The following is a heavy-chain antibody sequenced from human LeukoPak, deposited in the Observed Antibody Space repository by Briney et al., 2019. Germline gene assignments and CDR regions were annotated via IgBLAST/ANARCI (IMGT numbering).Heavy chain of an antibody. J-gene: IGHJ4*02. D-gene: IGHD3-3*01. Sequence: SETLSLTCTVSGGSISSYYWSWIRQPPGEGLEWIGHIYYSGSTNYNPSLKSRVTISVDTSKNQFSLKLSSVTAADTAVYYCARGNYDFWSGYYRSFDYWGQGTLVTVSS. CDR2: IYYSGST. V-gene: IGHV4-59*01. CDR3: ARGNYDFWSGYYRSFDY. CDR1: GGSISSYY.